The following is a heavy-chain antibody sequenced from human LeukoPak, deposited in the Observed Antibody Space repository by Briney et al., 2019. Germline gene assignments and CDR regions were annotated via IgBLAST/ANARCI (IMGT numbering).Heavy chain of an antibody. V-gene: IGHV4-31*03. CDR1: GGSISSGGYY. Sequence: SETLSLTCTVSGGSISSGGYYWSWIRQHPGKGLEWIGYVYHSGSTYYNPFLESRLTISVDTSKNQFSLNLSSVTAADTAVYYCARVGAGYSYGHFDYWGQGTLVTVSS. CDR2: VYHSGST. J-gene: IGHJ4*02. CDR3: ARVGAGYSYGHFDY. D-gene: IGHD5-18*01.